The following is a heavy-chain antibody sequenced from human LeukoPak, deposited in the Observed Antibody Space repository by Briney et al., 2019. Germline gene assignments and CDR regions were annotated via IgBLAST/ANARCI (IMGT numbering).Heavy chain of an antibody. D-gene: IGHD3-10*01. Sequence: ASVKVSCKASGYTFISYVINWVGQAPGQGLEWMGWISGYNGNTNYAQNVQGRVTMTRDTSTSTAYMELRSLRSDDTAVYYCARELGGAGSYFFPYYGMDVWGQGTTVTVSS. CDR1: GYTFISYV. CDR3: ARELGGAGSYFFPYYGMDV. J-gene: IGHJ6*02. CDR2: ISGYNGNT. V-gene: IGHV1-18*01.